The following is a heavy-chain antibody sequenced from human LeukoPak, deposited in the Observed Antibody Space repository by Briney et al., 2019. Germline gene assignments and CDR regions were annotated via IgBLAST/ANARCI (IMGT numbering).Heavy chain of an antibody. J-gene: IGHJ4*02. Sequence: GGSLSLSCAASGFTFSSYGMHWVRQAPGKGLEWVAVIWYDGSNKYYADSVKGRFTISRDNSKNTLYLQMNSLGAEDTAVYYCASAYDSSGYYGIDYWGQGTLVTVSS. CDR3: ASAYDSSGYYGIDY. CDR2: IWYDGSNK. D-gene: IGHD3-22*01. CDR1: GFTFSSYG. V-gene: IGHV3-33*01.